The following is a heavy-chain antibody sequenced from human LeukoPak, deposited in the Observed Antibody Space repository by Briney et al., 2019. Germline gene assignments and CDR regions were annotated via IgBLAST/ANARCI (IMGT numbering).Heavy chain of an antibody. CDR2: IYYSGST. V-gene: IGHV4-30-4*01. Sequence: PSETLSLTCTVSGGSISSGDYYWSWIRQPPGKGLEWIGYIYYSGSTYYNPSLKSRVTISVDTSKNQFSLKLSSVTAADTAVYYCARDFTDFGAFDIWGQGTMVTVSS. D-gene: IGHD3-3*01. J-gene: IGHJ3*02. CDR1: GGSISSGDYY. CDR3: ARDFTDFGAFDI.